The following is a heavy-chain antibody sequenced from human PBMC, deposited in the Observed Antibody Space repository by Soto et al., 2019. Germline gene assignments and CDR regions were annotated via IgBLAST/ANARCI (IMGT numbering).Heavy chain of an antibody. CDR3: ARDGYSSGGTRYYYGMDV. Sequence: QVQLVQSGAEVKKPGSSVKVSCKASGGTFSSYAISWVRQAPGQGLEWMGGIIPIFGTANYAQKFQGRVTITADESTSRAYMELRSLRSEDTAVYYCARDGYSSGGTRYYYGMDVWGQGTTVTVSS. J-gene: IGHJ6*02. CDR1: GGTFSSYA. D-gene: IGHD6-19*01. CDR2: IIPIFGTA. V-gene: IGHV1-69*12.